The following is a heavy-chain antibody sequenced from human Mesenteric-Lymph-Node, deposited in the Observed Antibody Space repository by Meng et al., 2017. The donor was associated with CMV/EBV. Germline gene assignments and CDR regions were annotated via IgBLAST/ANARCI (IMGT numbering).Heavy chain of an antibody. V-gene: IGHV1-2*02. D-gene: IGHD3-22*01. CDR1: GYTFTGYY. J-gene: IGHJ3*02. CDR2: INPNSGGT. Sequence: ASVKVSCKASGYTFTGYYMHWVRQAPGQGLEWMGWINPNSGGTNYAQKFQGRVTMTRDTSISTADMELSRLRSDDTAVYYCAREFYYDSQGAFDIWGQGTMVTVSS. CDR3: AREFYYDSQGAFDI.